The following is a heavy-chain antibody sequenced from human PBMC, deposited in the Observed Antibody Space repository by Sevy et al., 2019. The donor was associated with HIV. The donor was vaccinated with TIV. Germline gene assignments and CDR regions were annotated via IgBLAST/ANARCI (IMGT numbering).Heavy chain of an antibody. CDR1: GFTFSSYV. CDR2: ISYDGSNK. J-gene: IGHJ6*02. Sequence: GGSLRLSCAASGFTFSSYVTHWVRQAPGKGLEWVAVISYDGSNKYYADSVKGRFTISRDNSKNTLYLQMNSLRAEDTAVYYCAKESYDSSGYYYSYYYYGMDVWGQGTTVTVSS. V-gene: IGHV3-30*18. D-gene: IGHD3-22*01. CDR3: AKESYDSSGYYYSYYYYGMDV.